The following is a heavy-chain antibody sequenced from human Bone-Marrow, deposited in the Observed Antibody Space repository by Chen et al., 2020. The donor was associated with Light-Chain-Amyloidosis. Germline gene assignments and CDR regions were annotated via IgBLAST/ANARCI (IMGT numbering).Heavy chain of an antibody. CDR1: GFAFSSYA. D-gene: IGHD3-9*01. CDR3: AKDISYDDILPGYPADAFDI. J-gene: IGHJ3*02. Sequence: EVQLVESGGGLLQRGGSLRLSCAASGFAFSSYAMSWVRQAPGKGLEWVSTISGSGGSRYYGDPLKGRLTISRENSKNALFLQMNSLRAKDTAVYYCAKDISYDDILPGYPADAFDIWGQGTMVTVSS. V-gene: IGHV3-23*04. CDR2: ISGSGGSR.